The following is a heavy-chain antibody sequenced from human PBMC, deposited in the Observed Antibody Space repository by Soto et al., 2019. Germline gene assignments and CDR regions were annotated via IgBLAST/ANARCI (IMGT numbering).Heavy chain of an antibody. CDR1: GGSISSYY. D-gene: IGHD4-4*01. CDR2: IYYSGST. Sequence: NPSETLSLTCTVSGGSISSYYWSWIRQPPGKGLEWIGYIYYSGSTNYNPSLKSRVTISVDTSKNQFSLKLSSVTAADTAVYYCASSVTTYYYYGMDVWGQGTTVTVSS. V-gene: IGHV4-59*01. CDR3: ASSVTTYYYYGMDV. J-gene: IGHJ6*02.